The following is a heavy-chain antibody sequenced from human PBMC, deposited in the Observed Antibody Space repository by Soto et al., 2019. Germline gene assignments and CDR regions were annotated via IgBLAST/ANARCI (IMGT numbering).Heavy chain of an antibody. Sequence: EVQLVESGGGLVQPGGSLRLSCAASGFTFSSYWMSWVRQSSGKGLEWVANIKQDGSEKYYVDSVKGRFTISRDNAKNSLYLQMNSLRAEDTAVYYCARDSLIAAAGMYGMDVWGQGTTVTVSS. CDR1: GFTFSSYW. J-gene: IGHJ6*02. CDR3: ARDSLIAAAGMYGMDV. D-gene: IGHD6-13*01. V-gene: IGHV3-7*03. CDR2: IKQDGSEK.